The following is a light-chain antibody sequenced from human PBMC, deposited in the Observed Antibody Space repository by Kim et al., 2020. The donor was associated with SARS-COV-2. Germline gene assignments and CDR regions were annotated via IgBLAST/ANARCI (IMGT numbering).Light chain of an antibody. V-gene: IGLV3-21*04. Sequence: SYVLTQPPSVSVTPGKTARITCGGSNIGTKSVQWYQQKPGQAPALVIYYDSDRPSGIPERFSGSNSGDTATLTITRVEAGDEADYFCQVWDSSSHHWVFGGGTQLTVL. CDR1: NIGTKS. CDR2: YDS. J-gene: IGLJ3*02. CDR3: QVWDSSSHHWV.